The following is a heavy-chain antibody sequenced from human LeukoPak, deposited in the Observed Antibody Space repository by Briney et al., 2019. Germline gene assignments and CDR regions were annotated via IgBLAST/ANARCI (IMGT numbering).Heavy chain of an antibody. D-gene: IGHD2-2*01. J-gene: IGHJ4*02. V-gene: IGHV4-59*01. CDR2: IYYSGST. Sequence: KPSETLSLTCTVSGGSISSYYWSWIRQPPGKGLEWIGYIYYSGSTNYNPSLKSRVTISVDTSKNQFSLKLSSVTAADTAVYYCASQMSGTSVSYWGQGTLVTVSS. CDR3: ASQMSGTSVSY. CDR1: GGSISSYY.